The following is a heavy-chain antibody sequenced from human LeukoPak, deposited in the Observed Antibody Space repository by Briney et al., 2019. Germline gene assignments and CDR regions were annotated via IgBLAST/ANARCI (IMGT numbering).Heavy chain of an antibody. CDR1: GGSISSGGYY. Sequence: SETLSLTCTVSGGSISSGGYYWSWIRQHPGKGLEWIGYIYYSGSTYYNPSLKSRVTISVDTSKNQFSLKLSSVTAADTAVYYCATHSYSSSWFNYYYYYYMDVGGKGTTVTVTS. J-gene: IGHJ6*03. CDR2: IYYSGST. D-gene: IGHD6-13*01. V-gene: IGHV4-31*03. CDR3: ATHSYSSSWFNYYYYYYMDV.